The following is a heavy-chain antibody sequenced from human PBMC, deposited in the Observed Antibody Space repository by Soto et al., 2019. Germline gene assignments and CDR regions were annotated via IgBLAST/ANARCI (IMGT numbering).Heavy chain of an antibody. D-gene: IGHD6-13*01. J-gene: IGHJ4*02. CDR1: GDSIRSSY. CDR2: VYHTGTT. V-gene: IGHV4-59*01. CDR3: ARDMSGGSSWYEFDS. Sequence: SETLSLTCTVSGDSIRSSYWSWVRQPPGRGLEWIGYVYHTGTTNSNPSLKSRVTISADTSKNLFSLKLISVTPADTAVYFRARDMSGGSSWYEFDSWGPGTLVTVSS.